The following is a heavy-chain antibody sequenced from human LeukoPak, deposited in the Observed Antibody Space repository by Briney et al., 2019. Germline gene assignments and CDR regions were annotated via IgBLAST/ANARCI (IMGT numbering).Heavy chain of an antibody. CDR1: GGSISIHY. Sequence: PSETLSLTRSVSGGSISIHYWNWLPQPPGKGLEWLGYIFYTGNTNYNTSLKTRVTMSVDTPKNQFSLKLSSVDAADTAVYYCARRRAGYPPGYDYYMDVWGKGTTVTVSS. V-gene: IGHV4-59*11. D-gene: IGHD5-18*01. CDR3: ARRRAGYPPGYDYYMDV. CDR2: IFYTGNT. J-gene: IGHJ6*03.